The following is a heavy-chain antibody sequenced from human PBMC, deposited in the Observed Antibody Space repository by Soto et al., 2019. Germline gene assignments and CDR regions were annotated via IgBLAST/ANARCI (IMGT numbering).Heavy chain of an antibody. CDR3: VKGGETWYGTAGDY. D-gene: IGHD6-13*01. Sequence: RGSLRLSCAASGFTFSSYAMHWVRQAPGKGLEWVAVISYDGSNEYNADSVKGRFTISRDNSKNTLYLQMNSLRVEDTAVYYCVKGGETWYGTAGDYWGQGTLVTVSS. J-gene: IGHJ4*02. V-gene: IGHV3-30-3*01. CDR1: GFTFSSYA. CDR2: ISYDGSNE.